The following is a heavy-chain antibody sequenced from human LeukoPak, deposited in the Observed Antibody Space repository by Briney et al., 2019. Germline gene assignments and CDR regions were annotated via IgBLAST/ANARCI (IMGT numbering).Heavy chain of an antibody. CDR3: ARDRAIFGVVIMRYGMDV. CDR1: GYTFTSYG. CDR2: ISAYNGDT. D-gene: IGHD3-3*01. J-gene: IGHJ6*02. Sequence: ASVKVSCKASGYTFTSYGISWARQAPGQGLEWMGWISAYNGDTNYAQNLQGRVTMTTDTSTSTAYMELGSLRSDDTAVYYCARDRAIFGVVIMRYGMDVWGQGTTVTVS. V-gene: IGHV1-18*01.